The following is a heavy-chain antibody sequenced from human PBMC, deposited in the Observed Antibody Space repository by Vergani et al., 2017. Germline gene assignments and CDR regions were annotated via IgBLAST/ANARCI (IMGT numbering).Heavy chain of an antibody. J-gene: IGHJ4*02. V-gene: IGHV3-30*18. Sequence: QVQLVESGGGVVQPGRSLRLSCAASGFTFSSYGMHWVRQAPGKGLEWVAVISYDGSNKYYADSVKGRFTISRDNSKNTLYLQMNSLRAEDTAVYYCAKDDSSGSNGYWGQGTLVTVSS. D-gene: IGHD1-26*01. CDR1: GFTFSSYG. CDR2: ISYDGSNK. CDR3: AKDDSSGSNGY.